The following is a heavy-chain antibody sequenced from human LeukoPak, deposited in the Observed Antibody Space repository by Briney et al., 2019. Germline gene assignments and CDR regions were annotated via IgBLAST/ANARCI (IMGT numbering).Heavy chain of an antibody. CDR3: AKARRDGYNFFDY. D-gene: IGHD5-24*01. J-gene: IGHJ4*02. CDR2: IRYDGSNK. V-gene: IGHV3-30*02. CDR1: GFTFSSYG. Sequence: PGGSLRLSCAASGFTFSSYGMHWVRQAPGKGLEWVAFIRYDGSNKYYADSVKGRFTISRDNSKNTLYLQMNSLRAEDTAVYYCAKARRDGYNFFDYWGQGTLVTVSS.